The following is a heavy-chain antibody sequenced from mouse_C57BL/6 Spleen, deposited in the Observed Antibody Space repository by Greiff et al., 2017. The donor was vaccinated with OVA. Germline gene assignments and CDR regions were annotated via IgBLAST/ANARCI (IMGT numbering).Heavy chain of an antibody. D-gene: IGHD2-4*01. CDR3: ARVGSMIRRYFDV. CDR2: IYPRSGNT. V-gene: IGHV1-81*01. J-gene: IGHJ1*03. CDR1: GYTFTGYG. Sequence: VQVVESGAELARPGASVKLSCKASGYTFTGYGISWVKQRTGQGLEWIGEIYPRSGNTYYNEKFKGKATLTADKSSSTAYMELRSLTSEDSAVYFCARVGSMIRRYFDVWGTGTTVTVSS.